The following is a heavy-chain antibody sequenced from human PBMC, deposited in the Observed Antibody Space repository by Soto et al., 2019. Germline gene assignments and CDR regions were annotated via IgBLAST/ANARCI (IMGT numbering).Heavy chain of an antibody. V-gene: IGHV3-23*01. Sequence: GGSRRLSCEASGFTFGSYAMSWVRQAPGKGLEWVSALSDSGATTSYADSVKGRFTISRDNSKNTLYLQMNSLGAEDTALYYCAKATASDPRVYDYWGQGTLVTVSS. J-gene: IGHJ4*02. CDR3: AKATASDPRVYDY. CDR1: GFTFGSYA. CDR2: LSDSGATT.